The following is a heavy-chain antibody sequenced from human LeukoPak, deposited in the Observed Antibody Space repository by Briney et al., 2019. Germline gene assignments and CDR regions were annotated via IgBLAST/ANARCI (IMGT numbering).Heavy chain of an antibody. J-gene: IGHJ6*02. Sequence: PSETLSLTCTVSGGSISSYYWSWIRQPPGKGLEWIGYIYYSGSTNYNPSLKSRVTISVDTSKNQFSLKLSSVTAADTAVYYCAREGSSSPHYYYYGMDVWGQGTTVTVSS. V-gene: IGHV4-59*01. CDR1: GGSISSYY. CDR2: IYYSGST. D-gene: IGHD6-6*01. CDR3: AREGSSSPHYYYYGMDV.